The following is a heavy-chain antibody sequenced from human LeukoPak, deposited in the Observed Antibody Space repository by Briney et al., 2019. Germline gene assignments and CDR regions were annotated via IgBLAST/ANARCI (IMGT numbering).Heavy chain of an antibody. V-gene: IGHV1-2*02. CDR2: INPNSGGT. J-gene: IGHJ4*02. D-gene: IGHD2-2*02. CDR1: GYTFTGYY. Sequence: GASVKVSCKASGYTFTGYYMHWVRQAPGQGLEWMGWINPNSGGTNYAQKFQGGVTMTRDTSISTAYMELSRLRSDDTAVYYCARDRNYCSSTSCYILYYFDYWGQGTLVTVSS. CDR3: ARDRNYCSSTSCYILYYFDY.